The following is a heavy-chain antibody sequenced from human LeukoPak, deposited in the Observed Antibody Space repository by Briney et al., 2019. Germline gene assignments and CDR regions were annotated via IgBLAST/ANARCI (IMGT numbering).Heavy chain of an antibody. CDR2: IKQEGSEK. V-gene: IGHV3-7*01. CDR3: ARALGYCTNGVCYTWFAP. D-gene: IGHD2-8*01. J-gene: IGHJ5*02. Sequence: GGALRLSCAASGFTFSSYWMSWVRQAPGKGLEWVANIKQEGSEKYYVDSVKGRFTISRDNAKNSLYLQMNSLRAEDTAVYYCARALGYCTNGVCYTWFAPWGQGTLVTVS. CDR1: GFTFSSYW.